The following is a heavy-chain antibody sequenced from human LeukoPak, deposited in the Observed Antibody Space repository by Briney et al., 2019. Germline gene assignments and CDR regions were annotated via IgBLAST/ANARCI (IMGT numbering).Heavy chain of an antibody. D-gene: IGHD6-19*01. Sequence: GGSLRLSCTLSELTFSGSGMHWVRRAPGKGLEWVALISFDGNSKFYADSVKGRFTISKDNSKNTVYLQMNNLRSEDTAIYYCAKELAVAGRDWGQGTLVTVSS. V-gene: IGHV3-30*18. CDR1: ELTFSGSG. CDR2: ISFDGNSK. J-gene: IGHJ4*02. CDR3: AKELAVAGRD.